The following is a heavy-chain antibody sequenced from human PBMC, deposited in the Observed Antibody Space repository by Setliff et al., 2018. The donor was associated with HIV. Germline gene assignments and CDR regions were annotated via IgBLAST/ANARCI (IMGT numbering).Heavy chain of an antibody. J-gene: IGHJ1*01. V-gene: IGHV1-18*01. CDR2: ISAYNGNT. CDR3: ATDPGYSSTWYSESFQH. CDR1: GYTFTSYG. D-gene: IGHD6-13*01. Sequence: ASVKVSCKAFGYTFTSYGISWVRQAPGQGLEWMGWISAYNGNTNYAQKFQGRLTMTEDTSTDTAYMELSSLRSDDTAMYYCATDPGYSSTWYSESFQHWGQGTVVTVSS.